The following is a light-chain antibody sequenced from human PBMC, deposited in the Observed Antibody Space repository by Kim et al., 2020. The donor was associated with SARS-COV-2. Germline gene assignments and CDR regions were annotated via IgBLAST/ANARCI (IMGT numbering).Light chain of an antibody. Sequence: KTVTTSSTRSSGSIAGNYVEWYQQRPGSAPTTVIYEDNQRPSGVPDRFSGSIDSSSNSASLTISGLKTEDEADYYCQSYDSSNHVVFGGGTQLTVL. J-gene: IGLJ2*01. V-gene: IGLV6-57*03. CDR2: EDN. CDR3: QSYDSSNHVV. CDR1: SGSIAGNY.